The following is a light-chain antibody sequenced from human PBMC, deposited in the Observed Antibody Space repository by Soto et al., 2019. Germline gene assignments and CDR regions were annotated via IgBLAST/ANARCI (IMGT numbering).Light chain of an antibody. J-gene: IGKJ2*01. CDR1: QTITTY. Sequence: DIQMTQSPSSLSASVGDRVTITCRASQTITTYLNWYQHKPGKAPKLLIYAAISLQSGVPSRLSGSGSGTDFTLPISSLQPEDFATYYCQQTYSTPHTFGQGTKVEIK. V-gene: IGKV1-39*01. CDR3: QQTYSTPHT. CDR2: AAI.